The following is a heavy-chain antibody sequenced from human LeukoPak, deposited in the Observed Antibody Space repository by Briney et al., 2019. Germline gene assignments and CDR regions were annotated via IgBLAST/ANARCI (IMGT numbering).Heavy chain of an antibody. J-gene: IGHJ4*02. Sequence: SETLSLTCTVSGGSISSYYWSWIRQPPGKGLEWIGYIYYSGSTNYNPSLKSRVTISVDTSKNQFSLKLSSVTAADTAVYYCGRGERGGKKIGIAAAGNFDYWGQGTLVTVSS. V-gene: IGHV4-59*01. D-gene: IGHD6-13*01. CDR1: GGSISSYY. CDR2: IYYSGST. CDR3: GRGERGGKKIGIAAAGNFDY.